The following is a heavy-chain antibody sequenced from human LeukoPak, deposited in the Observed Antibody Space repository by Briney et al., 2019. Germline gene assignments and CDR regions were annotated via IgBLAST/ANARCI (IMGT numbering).Heavy chain of an antibody. V-gene: IGHV3-74*01. CDR3: ARYLYAFALDV. J-gene: IGHJ6*03. D-gene: IGHD2-8*01. Sequence: PGGSLRLSCADPGFTFSGNWMSWVRQSPGKGLVWVSHISTDGSIIRYGDSVKGRFTISRDKAKNTLYLQMNSLTAEDTGVYYCARYLYAFALDVWGKGTTVTVS. CDR1: GFTFSGNW. CDR2: ISTDGSII.